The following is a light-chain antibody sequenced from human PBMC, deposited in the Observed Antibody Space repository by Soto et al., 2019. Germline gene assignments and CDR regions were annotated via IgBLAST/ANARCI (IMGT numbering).Light chain of an antibody. V-gene: IGLV2-14*01. J-gene: IGLJ1*01. CDR3: SSYTTINTPFFV. Sequence: QYALTQPASVSWSPGHSITISCTGTSSDVGNDNFVSWYQHHPGKAPKLIIYEVSYRPSGVSHRFSGSKSGNTASLTISGLQSEDEADYYCSSYTTINTPFFVFGNGTKVTVL. CDR2: EVS. CDR1: SSDVGNDNF.